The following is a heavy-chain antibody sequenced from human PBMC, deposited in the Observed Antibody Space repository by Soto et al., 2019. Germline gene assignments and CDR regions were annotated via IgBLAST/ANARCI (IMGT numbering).Heavy chain of an antibody. CDR2: INPSGGST. CDR1: GYTFTSYY. D-gene: IGHD3-10*01. V-gene: IGHV1-46*03. J-gene: IGHJ4*02. Sequence: GASVKVSCKASGYTFTSYYMHWVRQAPGQGLEWMGIINPSGGSTSYAQKFQGRVTMTRDTSTSTVYMELSSLRSEDTAVYYCARERESPLIMVREYYFDYWGQGTLVTVSS. CDR3: ARERESPLIMVREYYFDY.